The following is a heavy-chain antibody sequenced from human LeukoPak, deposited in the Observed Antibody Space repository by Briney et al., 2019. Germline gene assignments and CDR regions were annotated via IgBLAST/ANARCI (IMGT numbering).Heavy chain of an antibody. CDR2: VNQSGNT. J-gene: IGHJ1*01. D-gene: IGHD6-13*01. Sequence: PSETLSLTCTVSGASISSGGFYWSWIRQPPGKGLEWIGYVNQSGNTFYNPSLKSRVTMSVDWSNNQFSLKVNSVTAAETAVYYCARSDSPAAADGYLHHWGQGTLVTVSS. CDR3: ARSDSPAAADGYLHH. CDR1: GASISSGGFY. V-gene: IGHV4-30-2*01.